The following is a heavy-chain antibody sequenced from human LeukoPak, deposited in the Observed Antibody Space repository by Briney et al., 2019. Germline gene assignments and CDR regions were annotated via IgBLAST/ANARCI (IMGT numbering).Heavy chain of an antibody. CDR3: ARRGNWNDVSWFDP. J-gene: IGHJ5*02. CDR2: IYYSGST. Sequence: SETLSLTCTVSGGSISSYYWSRIRQPPGKGLEWIGYIYYSGSTSYNPSLKSRVTISVDTSKNQFSLKLSSVTAADTAVYYCARRGNWNDVSWFDPWGQGTLVTVSS. CDR1: GGSISSYY. V-gene: IGHV4-59*08. D-gene: IGHD1-1*01.